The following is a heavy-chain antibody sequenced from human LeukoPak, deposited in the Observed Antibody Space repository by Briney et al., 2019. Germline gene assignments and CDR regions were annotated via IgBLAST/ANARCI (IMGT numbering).Heavy chain of an antibody. CDR1: GLLFSNYW. D-gene: IGHD2-2*01. J-gene: IGHJ4*02. CDR3: ARERSSITCYYDY. Sequence: GGSLRLSCEVSGLLFSNYWMTWVRQAPGKGLERVANIKPDGSEVHYVDPVKGRFTISRDNAKNLLYLQMNSLRVEDTAVYFCARERSSITCYYDYWGQGTLVTVSS. V-gene: IGHV3-7*01. CDR2: IKPDGSEV.